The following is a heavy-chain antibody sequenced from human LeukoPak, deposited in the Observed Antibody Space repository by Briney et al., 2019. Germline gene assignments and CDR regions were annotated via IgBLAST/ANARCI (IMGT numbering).Heavy chain of an antibody. CDR3: VRVGYSYGYGDWNHFDY. V-gene: IGHV3-66*02. D-gene: IGHD5-18*01. CDR2: IYSGGGT. J-gene: IGHJ4*02. Sequence: GGSLRLSCAASGFTVSSNYMSWVRQAPGKGLEWVSIIYSGGGTYYADSVKGRFTISRDHSKNTLYLQMNSVRAEDTAVYFCVRVGYSYGYGDWNHFDYWGQGTLVTVSS. CDR1: GFTVSSNY.